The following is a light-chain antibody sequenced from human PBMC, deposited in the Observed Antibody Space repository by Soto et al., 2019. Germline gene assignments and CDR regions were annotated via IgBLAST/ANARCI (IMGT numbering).Light chain of an antibody. V-gene: IGLV2-23*01. CDR1: NSDVGIYNL. J-gene: IGLJ1*01. Sequence: QSALTQPASVSGSPGQSITVSCTGINSDVGIYNLVSWYQHHPGKAPKLVIYEGTKRPSGVSSRFSGSKSGNTASLTISGLQAEDEGDYYCCSYTSNTYVFGTGTKVTVL. CDR2: EGT. CDR3: CSYTSNTYV.